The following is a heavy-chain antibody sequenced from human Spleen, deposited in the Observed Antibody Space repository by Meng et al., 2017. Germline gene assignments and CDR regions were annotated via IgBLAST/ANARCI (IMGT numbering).Heavy chain of an antibody. D-gene: IGHD1-26*01. J-gene: IGHJ4*02. Sequence: QVQLQESGPGLGKPSGTLSLTCAVSGGSISNSYWWSWVRQPPGQGLGWIGEIYHSGSTNYNPSLKSRVTISVDKSKNQFSLNLSSVTAADTAVYYCARWGRSGSYQVYWGQGTLVTVSS. CDR2: IYHSGST. CDR3: ARWGRSGSYQVY. V-gene: IGHV4-4*02. CDR1: GGSISNSYW.